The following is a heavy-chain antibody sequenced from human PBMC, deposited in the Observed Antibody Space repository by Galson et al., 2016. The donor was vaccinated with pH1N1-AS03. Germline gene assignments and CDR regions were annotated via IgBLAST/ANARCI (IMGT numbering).Heavy chain of an antibody. V-gene: IGHV4-59*11. CDR1: GGSFSSHC. CDR3: ARDGNYDSSGYYPEYFQL. D-gene: IGHD3-22*01. CDR2: ICNSGST. J-gene: IGHJ1*01. Sequence: SETLSLTCTVSGGSFSSHCWSWIRQPPGKGLEWIGYICNSGSTDYTPSPESRVTISIDTSKSQFSLRLSSVTAADTAVYFCARDGNYDSSGYYPEYFQLWGQGSLVTVSS.